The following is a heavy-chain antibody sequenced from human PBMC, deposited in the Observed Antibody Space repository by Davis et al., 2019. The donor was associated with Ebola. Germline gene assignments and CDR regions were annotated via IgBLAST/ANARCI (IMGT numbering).Heavy chain of an antibody. J-gene: IGHJ4*02. CDR1: RFMFNMYG. CDR2: ISYDDSDE. Sequence: GESLKISCVASRFMFNMYGMHWVRQAPGKGLEWVAVISYDDSDEYYADSVKGRFTISRDNAKNSLYLQMNSLRAEDTAVYYCASTPYLRWELLGEVGFDYWGQGTLVTVSS. CDR3: ASTPYLRWELLGEVGFDY. D-gene: IGHD1-26*01. V-gene: IGHV3-30*03.